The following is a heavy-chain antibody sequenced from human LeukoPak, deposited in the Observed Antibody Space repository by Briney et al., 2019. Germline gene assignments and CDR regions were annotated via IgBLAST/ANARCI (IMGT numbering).Heavy chain of an antibody. CDR1: GYTFTGYY. V-gene: IGHV1-2*02. CDR3: ARPGQAGPYYYDSSGIWP. D-gene: IGHD3-22*01. J-gene: IGHJ4*02. Sequence: ASVKVSCKASGYTFTGYYMHWVRQAPGQGLEWMRWINPNSGGTNYAQKFQGRVTMTRDTSISTAYMELSRLRSDDTAVYYCARPGQAGPYYYDSSGIWPWGQGTLVTVSS. CDR2: INPNSGGT.